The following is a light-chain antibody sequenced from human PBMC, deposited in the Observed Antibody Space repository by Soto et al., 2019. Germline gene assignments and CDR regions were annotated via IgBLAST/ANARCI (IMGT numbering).Light chain of an antibody. CDR1: SSDVGGYNY. J-gene: IGLJ1*01. CDR3: TSFTSASTPYV. CDR2: DVS. V-gene: IGLV2-14*03. Sequence: QSVLTQPASVSGFPGQSITISCAGTSSDVGGYNYVSWYQQLPGKAPTLEIFDVSHRPSGVSDRFSGSRSGNTASLTISGLQADDEADYYCTSFTSASTPYVLGTGTKVTVL.